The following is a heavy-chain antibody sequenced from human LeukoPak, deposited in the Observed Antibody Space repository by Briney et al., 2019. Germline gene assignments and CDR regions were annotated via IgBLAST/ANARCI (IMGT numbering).Heavy chain of an antibody. CDR2: IYPGDSDT. D-gene: IGHD4-17*01. J-gene: IGHJ4*02. CDR1: GYSFTSYW. Sequence: GESLQISCKGSGYSFTSYWIGWVRPMPGKGLEWMGIIYPGDSDTRYSPSFQGQVTISADKSISTAYLQWSSLKASDTAMYYCAKLYYGDRSPFDYWGQGTLVTVSS. V-gene: IGHV5-51*01. CDR3: AKLYYGDRSPFDY.